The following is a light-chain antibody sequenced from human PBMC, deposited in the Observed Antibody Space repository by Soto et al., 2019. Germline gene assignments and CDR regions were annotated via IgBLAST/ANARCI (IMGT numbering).Light chain of an antibody. V-gene: IGLV2-8*01. Sequence: QSVLTQSPSASGSPGQSVTISCIGTSSDVGGYNYVSWNQHHPGKAPKLIIYEVTKRPSGVPDRFSGSRSGTTASLTVSGLQAEDEADYYCGSYAGGNTFVFGTGTKVTVL. CDR2: EVT. J-gene: IGLJ1*01. CDR3: GSYAGGNTFV. CDR1: SSDVGGYNY.